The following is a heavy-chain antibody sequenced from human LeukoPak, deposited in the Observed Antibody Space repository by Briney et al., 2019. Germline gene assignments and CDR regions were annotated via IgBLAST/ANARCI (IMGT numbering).Heavy chain of an antibody. Sequence: PGGSLRLSCAASGFTFSSYAMSWVRQAPGKGLEWVSAISGSGGSTYYADSVKGRFTISRDNAKNTLYLQMNSLRAEDTAVYYCARDQVVHDSSGYSIQKYYYYGMDVWGQGTTVTVSS. V-gene: IGHV3-23*01. CDR1: GFTFSSYA. CDR3: ARDQVVHDSSGYSIQKYYYYGMDV. J-gene: IGHJ6*02. CDR2: ISGSGGST. D-gene: IGHD3-22*01.